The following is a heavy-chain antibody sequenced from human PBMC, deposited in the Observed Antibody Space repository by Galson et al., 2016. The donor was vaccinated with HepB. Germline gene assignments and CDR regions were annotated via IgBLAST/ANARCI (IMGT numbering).Heavy chain of an antibody. CDR3: ARDLIQGRIPV. D-gene: IGHD2-21*01. Sequence: QSGAEVKKPGESLKISCKASGGSFTTFDISWVRQAPGQGLEWMGGIVPIFGAAKQAPKFQGRVTITADESTSTVYMDLSSLRSEDTAVYYCARDLIQGRIPVWGQGTLVTGSS. CDR2: IVPIFGAA. CDR1: GGSFTTFD. V-gene: IGHV1-69*01. J-gene: IGHJ4*02.